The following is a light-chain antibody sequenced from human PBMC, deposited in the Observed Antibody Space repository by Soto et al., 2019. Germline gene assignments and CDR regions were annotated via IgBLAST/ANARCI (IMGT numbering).Light chain of an antibody. CDR3: CSYAGRYLYV. Sequence: QSALTQPRSVSGSPGQSVTISCTGTSSDVGGYNYVSWYQQHPDKAPKVMIYDITKRPSGVPDRFSGSKSGNTASLTISGLQAEDEADYYCCSYAGRYLYVFGTGTKLTVL. V-gene: IGLV2-11*01. J-gene: IGLJ1*01. CDR2: DIT. CDR1: SSDVGGYNY.